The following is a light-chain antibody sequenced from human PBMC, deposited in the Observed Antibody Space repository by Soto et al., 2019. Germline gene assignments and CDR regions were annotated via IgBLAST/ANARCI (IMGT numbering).Light chain of an antibody. J-gene: IGKJ1*01. CDR3: QQYGSSGT. V-gene: IGKV3-20*01. CDR1: QSIRNY. CDR2: DAS. Sequence: EIVGTQTPATLSVSPGERARLSCRASQSIRNYLAWYQQKPGQSPRLLIYDASNRATGIPDRFSGSGSGTDFTLTISRLEPEDFAVYYCQQYGSSGTFGQGTKVDI.